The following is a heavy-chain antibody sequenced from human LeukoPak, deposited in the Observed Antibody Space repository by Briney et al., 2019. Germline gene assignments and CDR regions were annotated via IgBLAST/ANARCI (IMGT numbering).Heavy chain of an antibody. CDR3: AKNRDSSDYPRDFDY. CDR2: IRHDGSYQ. J-gene: IGHJ4*02. V-gene: IGHV3-30*02. Sequence: GGSLRLSCAASRFTFSSYGMHWVRQTPGKGLEWVAFIRHDGSYQQYVDSVKGRFTVSRDNSKDTVYLQMNSLRTEDTAVYYCAKNRDSSDYPRDFDYWGQGTLATVSS. D-gene: IGHD3-22*01. CDR1: RFTFSSYG.